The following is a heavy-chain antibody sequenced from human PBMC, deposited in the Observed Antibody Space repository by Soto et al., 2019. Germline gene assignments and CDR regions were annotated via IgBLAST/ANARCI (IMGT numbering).Heavy chain of an antibody. CDR3: ERDGDFWSGYFTANFDY. CDR1: GYTFTSYG. Sequence: GASVKVSCKASGYTFTSYGISWVRQAPGQGLEWMGWISAYNGNTNYAQKLQGRVTMTTDTSTSTAYMELRSLRSDDTAVYYCERDGDFWSGYFTANFDYWGQGTMVTASS. V-gene: IGHV1-18*04. CDR2: ISAYNGNT. J-gene: IGHJ4*02. D-gene: IGHD3-3*01.